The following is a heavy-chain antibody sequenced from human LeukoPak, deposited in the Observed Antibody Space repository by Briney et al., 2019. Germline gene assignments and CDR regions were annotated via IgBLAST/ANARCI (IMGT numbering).Heavy chain of an antibody. CDR3: ARGGPRYISSWTLDY. Sequence: GGSLRLSCAASGLSFSSYWMNWVRQAPGKGLEWVANIKQDGSEKYYVDSVKGRFTISRDNAKNSLYLQMNSLRVDDTAVYYCARGGPRYISSWTLDYWGQGTLVTVSS. CDR2: IKQDGSEK. D-gene: IGHD6-13*01. CDR1: GLSFSSYW. J-gene: IGHJ4*02. V-gene: IGHV3-7*01.